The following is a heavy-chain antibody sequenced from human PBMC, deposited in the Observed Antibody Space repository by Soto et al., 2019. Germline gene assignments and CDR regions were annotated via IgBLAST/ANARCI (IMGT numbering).Heavy chain of an antibody. V-gene: IGHV3-30*18. CDR3: AKDRSGITIFGVDY. CDR2: ISYDGSNK. CDR1: GFTFSSYG. Sequence: GGSLRLSCAASGFTFSSYGMHWVRQAPGKGLEWVAVISYDGSNKYYADSVKGRFTISRDNSKNTLYLQMNSLRAEDTAVYYCAKDRSGITIFGVDYWGQGTLVTVSS. D-gene: IGHD3-3*01. J-gene: IGHJ4*02.